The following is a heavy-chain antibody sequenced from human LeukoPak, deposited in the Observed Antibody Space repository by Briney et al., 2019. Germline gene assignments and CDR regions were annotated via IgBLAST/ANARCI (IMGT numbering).Heavy chain of an antibody. D-gene: IGHD2-2*01. J-gene: IGHJ4*02. CDR2: ISSSGSTL. CDR3: AKARRSGCSSTSCYPFDY. Sequence: PGGSLRLSCVVSGFTFSSFEMNWVRQAPGRGLEWVSYISSSGSTLYYADSVKGRFSISRDNAKNSLYLQMNSLRDEDTAVYYCAKARRSGCSSTSCYPFDYWGQGTLVTVSS. V-gene: IGHV3-48*03. CDR1: GFTFSSFE.